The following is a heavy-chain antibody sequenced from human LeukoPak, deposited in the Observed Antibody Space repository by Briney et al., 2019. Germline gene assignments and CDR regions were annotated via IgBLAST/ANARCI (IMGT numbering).Heavy chain of an antibody. Sequence: GGSLRLSCAASGFTFSSYGMSWVRQAPGKGLEWVAVISYDGSNKYYADSVKGRFTISRDNSKNTLYLQMNSLRAEDTAVYYCAKDLTVSSTPVSGYYYYYYMDVWGKGTTVTISS. CDR3: AKDLTVSSTPVSGYYYYYYMDV. D-gene: IGHD6-13*01. J-gene: IGHJ6*03. CDR1: GFTFSSYG. CDR2: ISYDGSNK. V-gene: IGHV3-30*18.